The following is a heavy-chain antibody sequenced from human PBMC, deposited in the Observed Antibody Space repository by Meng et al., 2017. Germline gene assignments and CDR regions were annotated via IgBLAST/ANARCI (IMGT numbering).Heavy chain of an antibody. J-gene: IGHJ4*02. V-gene: IGHV1-69*01. D-gene: IGHD3-9*01. CDR3: AGEYRDILTGYRYFDY. CDR2: IIPIFGTA. CDR1: GGTFSSYS. Sequence: QVRLVRAGAEGRRPGRSVKCSCKASGGTFSSYSISWVRQAPGQGLEWMGGIIPIFGTANYAQKFQGRVTITADESTSTAYMELSSLRSEDTAVYYCAGEYRDILTGYRYFDYWGQGTLVTVSS.